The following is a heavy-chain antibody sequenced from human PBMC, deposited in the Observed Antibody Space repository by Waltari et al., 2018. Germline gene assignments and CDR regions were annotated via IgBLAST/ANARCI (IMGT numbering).Heavy chain of an antibody. Sequence: QVQLVESGGGVVQTGESLRLSWTVSGLDFKIYKMHWMRQTPGRGLEWVAFPRFDERDKQYADSVSGRFIISRDNSKYTLYLDMYSLRPDDSAVYYCAREGLRPNTEDYRGNGAYDFWGRGTKVTVSS. J-gene: IGHJ3*01. CDR3: AREGLRPNTEDYRGNGAYDF. CDR2: PRFDERDK. V-gene: IGHV3-30*02. D-gene: IGHD2-8*01. CDR1: GLDFKIYK.